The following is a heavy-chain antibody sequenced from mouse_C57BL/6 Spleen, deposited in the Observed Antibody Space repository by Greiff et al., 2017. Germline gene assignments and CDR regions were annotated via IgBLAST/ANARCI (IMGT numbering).Heavy chain of an antibody. D-gene: IGHD1-1*01. CDR3: ARHYYGYSYEWYFDV. Sequence: VQLQQPGAELVKPGASVKLSCKASGYTFTSYWMHWVKQRPGRGLEWIGRIDPNSGGTKYNEKFKSKATLTVDKPSSTAYMQLSSLTSEDSAVYDCARHYYGYSYEWYFDVWGTGTTVTVSS. CDR2: IDPNSGGT. J-gene: IGHJ1*03. V-gene: IGHV1-72*01. CDR1: GYTFTSYW.